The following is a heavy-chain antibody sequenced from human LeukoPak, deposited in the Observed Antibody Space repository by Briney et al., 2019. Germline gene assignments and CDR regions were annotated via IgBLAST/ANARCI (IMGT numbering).Heavy chain of an antibody. J-gene: IGHJ3*02. D-gene: IGHD3-9*01. Sequence: ESLKISCKASGYRFTSYWIGWVRQMPGKGLEWMAVIYPGDSETKYSPSFQGQVTISVDKSITTAYLQWSSLKASDTGMYLCARRGYDILSCYSWEAFDIWGQGTMVTVCS. CDR2: IYPGDSET. V-gene: IGHV5-51*01. CDR3: ARRGYDILSCYSWEAFDI. CDR1: GYRFTSYW.